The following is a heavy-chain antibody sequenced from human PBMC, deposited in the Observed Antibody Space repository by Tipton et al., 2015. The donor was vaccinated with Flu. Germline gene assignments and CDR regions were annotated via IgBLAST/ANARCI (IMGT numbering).Heavy chain of an antibody. CDR1: GGSISSSSYY. CDR2: IYYSGST. Sequence: TLSLTCTVSGGSISSSSYYWGWIRQPPGKGLEWIGSIYYSGSTYYNPSLKSRVTISVDTSKNQFSLKLSSVTAADAAVYYCARRVAVAAHFDYWGQGTLVTVSS. V-gene: IGHV4-39*01. J-gene: IGHJ4*02. CDR3: ARRVAVAAHFDY. D-gene: IGHD6-19*01.